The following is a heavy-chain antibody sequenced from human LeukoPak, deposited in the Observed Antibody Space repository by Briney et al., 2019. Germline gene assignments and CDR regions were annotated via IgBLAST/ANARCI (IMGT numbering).Heavy chain of an antibody. V-gene: IGHV3-23*01. J-gene: IGHJ6*03. CDR1: GFTFSSYG. CDR2: ISGSGGST. Sequence: QAGGSLRLSCAASGFTFSSYGMSWVRQAPGKGLEWVSAISGSGGSTYYADSVKGRFTISRDNAKNSLYLQMNSLRAEDTAVYYCARDLRESSSWWGGYYYYYMDVWGKGTTVTVSS. D-gene: IGHD6-13*01. CDR3: ARDLRESSSWWGGYYYYYMDV.